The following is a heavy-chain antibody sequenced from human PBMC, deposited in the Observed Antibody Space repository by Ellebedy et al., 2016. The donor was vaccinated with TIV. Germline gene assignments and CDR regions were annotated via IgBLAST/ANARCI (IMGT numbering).Heavy chain of an antibody. Sequence: GGSLRLSXAASGFTFSSYAMHWVRQAPGKGLEWVAVISYDGSNKYYADSVKGRFTISRDNAKNSLYLQMNSLRAEDTAVYYCARDLLSYYDFWSGLGVGMDVWGQGTTVTVSS. J-gene: IGHJ6*02. CDR2: ISYDGSNK. D-gene: IGHD3-3*01. CDR1: GFTFSSYA. V-gene: IGHV3-30*04. CDR3: ARDLLSYYDFWSGLGVGMDV.